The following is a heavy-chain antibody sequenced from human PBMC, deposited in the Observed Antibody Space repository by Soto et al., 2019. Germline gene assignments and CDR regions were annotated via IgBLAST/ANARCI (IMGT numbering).Heavy chain of an antibody. CDR3: AGQTRLIRAEAFDI. D-gene: IGHD3-10*01. J-gene: IGHJ3*02. Sequence: SETLSLTCAVYGGSFSGYYWSWIRQPPGKGLEWIGEINHSGSTNYNPSLKGRVTISVDTSKNQFSLKLSSVTAADTAVYYCAGQTRLIRAEAFDIWGQGTMVTVSS. CDR2: INHSGST. V-gene: IGHV4-34*01. CDR1: GGSFSGYY.